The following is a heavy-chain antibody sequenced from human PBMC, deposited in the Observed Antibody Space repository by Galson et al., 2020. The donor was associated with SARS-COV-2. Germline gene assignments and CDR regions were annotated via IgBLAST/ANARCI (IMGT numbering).Heavy chain of an antibody. CDR3: ARGTRMPMADTSGLDS. J-gene: IGHJ4*02. D-gene: IGHD6-19*01. V-gene: IGHV3-21*01. CDR1: GFSFSDCS. CDR2: ISSSSGHI. Sequence: GESLKISCAASGFSFSDCSMNWVRQAPGKGLEWVSSISSSSGHIYYADAVKGRFTISRDNAKNSLYLQMNSLRAEDTAVYYCARGTRMPMADTSGLDSWGQGTLVTVSS.